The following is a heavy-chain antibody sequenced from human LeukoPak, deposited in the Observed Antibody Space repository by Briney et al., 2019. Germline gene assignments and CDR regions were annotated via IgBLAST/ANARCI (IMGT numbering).Heavy chain of an antibody. CDR1: GFTFDDYA. D-gene: IGHD3-10*01. CDR2: ISGSGGST. Sequence: GGSLRLSCAASGFTFDDYAMHWVRQAPGKGLEWVSGISGSGGSTYYADSVKGRFTISRVNSKNTLYLQMNSLRAEDTAVYYCAKGKPRGYFDYWGQGTLVTVSS. V-gene: IGHV3-23*01. J-gene: IGHJ4*02. CDR3: AKGKPRGYFDY.